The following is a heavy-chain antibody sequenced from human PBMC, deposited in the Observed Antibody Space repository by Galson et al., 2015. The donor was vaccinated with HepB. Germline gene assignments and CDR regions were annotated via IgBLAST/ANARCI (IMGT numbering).Heavy chain of an antibody. J-gene: IGHJ3*02. CDR2: INPNSGGT. V-gene: IGHV1-2*06. D-gene: IGHD3-9*01. CDR3: ARFPDYDILTGHADAFDI. CDR1: GYTFTGYY. Sequence: SCKASGYTFTGYYMHWVRQAPGQGLEWMGRINPNSGGTNYAQKFQGRVTMTRDTSISTAYMELSRLRSDDTAVYYCARFPDYDILTGHADAFDIWGQGTMVTVSS.